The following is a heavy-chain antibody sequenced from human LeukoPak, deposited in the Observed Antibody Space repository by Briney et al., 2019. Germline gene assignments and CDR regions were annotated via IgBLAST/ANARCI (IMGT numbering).Heavy chain of an antibody. V-gene: IGHV4-59*08. CDR1: GGSISSYY. Sequence: SETLSLTCTVSGGSISSYYWSWIRQPPGKGLEWIGYIYYSGSTNYNPSLKSRVTISVDTSKNQFSLRLNSVTAADTAVYYCARYFYRSGTCYHFDYWGRGTLVTVSS. J-gene: IGHJ4*02. CDR2: IYYSGST. D-gene: IGHD6-19*01. CDR3: ARYFYRSGTCYHFDY.